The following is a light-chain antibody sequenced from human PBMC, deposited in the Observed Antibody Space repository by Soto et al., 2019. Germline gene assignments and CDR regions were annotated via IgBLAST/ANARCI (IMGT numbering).Light chain of an antibody. CDR3: SSFTSTTTYV. CDR1: SSDVGSHDL. Sequence: QSVLTQPASVSGSPGQSIAISCTGTSSDVGSHDLVSWYQQQSGKVPKLIIYDVSSRPSGVSNRFSGSKSGNTASLTISGFQAEDEADYYCSSFTSTTTYVFGTGTRSPS. J-gene: IGLJ1*01. V-gene: IGLV2-14*02. CDR2: DVS.